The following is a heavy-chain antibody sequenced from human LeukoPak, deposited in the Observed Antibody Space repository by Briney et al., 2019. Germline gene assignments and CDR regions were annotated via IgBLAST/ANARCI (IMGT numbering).Heavy chain of an antibody. CDR2: INWNGGST. CDR3: ARGDEGDTTVLRGGYFDY. Sequence: GGSLRLSCAASGFTFDDYGMSWVRQAPGKGLEWVSGINWNGGSTGYADSVKGRFTISRDNAKNSLYLQVDSLRAEDTAVYYCARGDEGDTTVLRGGYFDYWGQGTLVTVSS. CDR1: GFTFDDYG. J-gene: IGHJ4*02. V-gene: IGHV3-20*04. D-gene: IGHD4-17*01.